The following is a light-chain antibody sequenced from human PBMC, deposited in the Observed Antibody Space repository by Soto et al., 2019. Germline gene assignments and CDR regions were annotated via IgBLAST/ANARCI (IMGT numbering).Light chain of an antibody. CDR2: EVD. V-gene: IGLV2-14*01. J-gene: IGLJ3*02. CDR1: SSDVGAYKY. CDR3: SSYTIFNTAV. Sequence: QSALTQPASVSGSPGQSITISCTGSSSDVGAYKYVAWYQQKPGKAPKLLIYEVDNRPSGVSNRCSGSKSGNTASLTISGLETEDEADYYCSSYTIFNTAVFGGGTKLTVL.